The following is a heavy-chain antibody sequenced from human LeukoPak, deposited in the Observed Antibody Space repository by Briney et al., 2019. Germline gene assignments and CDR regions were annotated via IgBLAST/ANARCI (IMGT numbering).Heavy chain of an antibody. D-gene: IGHD3-9*01. CDR2: IYFSGST. V-gene: IGHV4-59*01. CDR3: ARDGGKGWLWFDY. Sequence: SETPSLTCTVSGGSISTYYWSWIRQPPGKGLEYIGYIYFSGSTNYNPSLKSRVTISVDTSKNQFSLKLSSVTAADTAVYYCARDGGKGWLWFDYWGQGTLVTVSS. CDR1: GGSISTYY. J-gene: IGHJ4*02.